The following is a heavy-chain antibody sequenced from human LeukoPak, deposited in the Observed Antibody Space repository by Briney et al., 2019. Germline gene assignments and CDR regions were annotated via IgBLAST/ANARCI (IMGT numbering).Heavy chain of an antibody. Sequence: ASVRVSCKASGYTFTSYAISWVRQAPGQGLEWMGGIIPIFGTANYAQKFQGRVTITADKSTSTAYMELSSLRSDDTAVYYCARGSTARYYYDSSGYYRGAVDYWGQGTLVTISS. CDR3: ARGSTARYYYDSSGYYRGAVDY. D-gene: IGHD3-22*01. V-gene: IGHV1-69*06. J-gene: IGHJ4*02. CDR2: IIPIFGTA. CDR1: GYTFTSYA.